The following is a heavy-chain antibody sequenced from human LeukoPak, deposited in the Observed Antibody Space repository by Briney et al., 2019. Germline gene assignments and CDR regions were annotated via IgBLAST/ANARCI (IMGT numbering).Heavy chain of an antibody. CDR1: GASISSSYW. CDR2: IHHSGST. D-gene: IGHD2-15*01. J-gene: IGHJ4*02. V-gene: IGHV4-4*02. CDR3: APSPCSGDSCYRFDF. Sequence: SETLSLTCAVSGASISSSYWWSWVRQPPGKGLEWIWEIHHSGSTKYNPSLKSRVTISVDKSKNQFSLKLSSVTAADTAVYYCAPSPCSGDSCYRFDFWGQGNPGHRLL.